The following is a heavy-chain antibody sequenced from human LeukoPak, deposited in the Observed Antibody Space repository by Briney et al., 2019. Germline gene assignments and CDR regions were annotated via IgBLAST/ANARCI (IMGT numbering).Heavy chain of an antibody. CDR3: ARTDSGLVIFY. V-gene: IGHV3-23*01. D-gene: IGHD3/OR15-3a*01. CDR2: ISGNGSNT. J-gene: IGHJ4*02. Sequence: PGGSLRLSCAASGFTLSSYAMRWVRPAPGKGLAWVSAISGNGSNTYSADSVKGRFTISRDNSKNTLYLQMNSLRAEDTAVYYCARTDSGLVIFYWGQGTLVTVSS. CDR1: GFTLSSYA.